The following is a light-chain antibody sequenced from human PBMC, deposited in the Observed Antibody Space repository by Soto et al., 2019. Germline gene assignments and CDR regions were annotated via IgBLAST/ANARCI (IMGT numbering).Light chain of an antibody. Sequence: DFQLTQSPSTLSASVGDRVTITCRASQSISSYLNWYQQKPGKAPKLLIYAASSLQSGVPSRFSGSGSGTDFTLTISRLQPEDFATYYCQQSYSTSRTFGQGTKVDIK. CDR3: QQSYSTSRT. CDR2: AAS. V-gene: IGKV1-39*01. CDR1: QSISSY. J-gene: IGKJ1*01.